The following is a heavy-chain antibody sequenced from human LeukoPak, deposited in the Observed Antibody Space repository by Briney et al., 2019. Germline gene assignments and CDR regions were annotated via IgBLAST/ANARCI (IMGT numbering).Heavy chain of an antibody. CDR1: GFTFSDYG. CDR3: ARGRGSYSLDY. J-gene: IGHJ4*02. D-gene: IGHD1-26*01. V-gene: IGHV3-30*19. Sequence: GGSLRLSCAASGFTFSDYGMHWVRQAPGKGLEWVAAIWPDGINKDYADSVRGRFTISRDNSKNILYVQMNSLTAEDTAVYYCARGRGSYSLDYWGQGTLVTVSS. CDR2: IWPDGINK.